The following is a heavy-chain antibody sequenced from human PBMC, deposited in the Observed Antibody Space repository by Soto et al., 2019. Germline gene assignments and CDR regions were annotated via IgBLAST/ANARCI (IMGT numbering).Heavy chain of an antibody. J-gene: IGHJ6*02. CDR1: GYTFTSYG. D-gene: IGHD3-16*01. CDR3: ARMGDVPYYKYGIDV. CDR2: INGYNGNT. V-gene: IGHV1-18*01. Sequence: ASVKFSCKASGYTFTSYGISWVRQAPGQGLEWMGWINGYNGNTNHAQKLQGRVTMSTDTSTSTAYMELRTLRSDDSAVYYCARMGDVPYYKYGIDVWGQGTMVTXSS.